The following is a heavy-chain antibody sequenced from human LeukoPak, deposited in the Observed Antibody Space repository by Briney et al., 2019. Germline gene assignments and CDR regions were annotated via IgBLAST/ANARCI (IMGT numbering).Heavy chain of an antibody. Sequence: SETLSLTCTVSGGSISSSSYYWGWIRQPPGKGLEWIGSIYYSGSTYYNPSLKSRVTISVDKSKNQFSLKLSSVTAADTAVYYCARVGSGDGYNFDYWGQGTLVTVSS. CDR1: GGSISSSSYY. V-gene: IGHV4-39*07. CDR2: IYYSGST. CDR3: ARVGSGDGYNFDY. D-gene: IGHD5-24*01. J-gene: IGHJ4*02.